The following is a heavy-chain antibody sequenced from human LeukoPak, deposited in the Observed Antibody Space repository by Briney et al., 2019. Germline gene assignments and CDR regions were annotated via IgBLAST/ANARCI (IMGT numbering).Heavy chain of an antibody. D-gene: IGHD1-26*01. CDR1: GYTFTSYA. Sequence: ASVKVSCKASGYTFTSYAMHWVRQAPGQRLEWMGWINAGSTNTKYSQKFQGRVTITRDTSASTAYMELSSLRSEDTAVYYCARARNHVARWELLYWFDPWGQGTLVTVSS. CDR3: ARARNHVARWELLYWFDP. J-gene: IGHJ5*02. CDR2: INAGSTNT. V-gene: IGHV1-3*01.